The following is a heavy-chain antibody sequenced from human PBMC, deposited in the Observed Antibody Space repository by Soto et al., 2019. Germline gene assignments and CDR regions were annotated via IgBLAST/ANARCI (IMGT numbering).Heavy chain of an antibody. CDR1: GGSISSGGYY. J-gene: IGHJ5*02. Sequence: SETLSLTCTVSGGSISSGGYYWSWIRQHPGKGLEWIGYIYYSGSTYYNPSLKSRVTISVDTSKNQFSLKLSSVTAADTAVYYCARTPFGFGELEDWFDPWGQGTLVTVSS. V-gene: IGHV4-31*03. CDR3: ARTPFGFGELEDWFDP. CDR2: IYYSGST. D-gene: IGHD3-10*01.